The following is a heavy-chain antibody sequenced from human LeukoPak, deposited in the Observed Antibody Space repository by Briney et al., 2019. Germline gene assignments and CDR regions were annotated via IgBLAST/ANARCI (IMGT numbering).Heavy chain of an antibody. CDR1: GGSISSSSYY. V-gene: IGHV4-39*01. CDR3: AKGRITMVRGVPAFDY. J-gene: IGHJ4*02. D-gene: IGHD3-10*01. CDR2: IYYSGST. Sequence: SETLSLTCTVSGGSISSSSYYWGWIRQPPGKGLEWIGSIYYSGSTYNNPSLKSRVTISVDTSKNQFSLKLSSVTAADTAVYYCAKGRITMVRGVPAFDYWGQGTLVTVSS.